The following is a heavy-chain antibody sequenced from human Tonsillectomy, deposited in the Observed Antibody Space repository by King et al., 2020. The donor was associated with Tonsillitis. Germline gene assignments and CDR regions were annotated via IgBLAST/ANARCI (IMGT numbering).Heavy chain of an antibody. D-gene: IGHD2-15*01. CDR3: ARDVGGLLDY. J-gene: IGHJ4*02. CDR2: ILYDGSNK. Sequence: QVQLVESGGGVVQPGRSLRLSCAASGFTFSSYGMHWVRQAPGKGLEWVAFILYDGSNKYYADSVKGRFTISRDNSKNTLYLQMNSLRAEDTAVYYCARDVGGLLDYWGQGTLVTVSS. V-gene: IGHV3-33*01. CDR1: GFTFSSYG.